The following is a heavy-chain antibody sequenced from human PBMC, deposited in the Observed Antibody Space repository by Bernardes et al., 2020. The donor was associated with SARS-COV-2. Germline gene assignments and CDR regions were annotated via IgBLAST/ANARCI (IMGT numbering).Heavy chain of an antibody. CDR1: GFTFSSYD. Sequence: SLRRSCAASGFTFSSYDMHWVRQGIGKGLEWVSGIGSAGDPYYPGSVKGRFTISRENAKNSLFLQMNSLRAGDTAVYYCARGARDYSDSSGYFSPPFDYWGQGILVTVSS. J-gene: IGHJ4*02. CDR3: ARGARDYSDSSGYFSPPFDY. V-gene: IGHV3-13*05. CDR2: IGSAGDP. D-gene: IGHD3-22*01.